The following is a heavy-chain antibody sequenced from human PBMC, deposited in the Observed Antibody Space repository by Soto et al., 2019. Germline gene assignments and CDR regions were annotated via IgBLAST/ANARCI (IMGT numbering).Heavy chain of an antibody. Sequence: EVQLVESGGGLVLPGGSLRVSCSASGFTFRSYSMHWVRQAPGKGLEYISALTNNGGHTYYADSVKGRFTISRDNSKNILYLEMKSLTTEETAVYYCVKGQPWLSGDLDAWGQGTTVTV. V-gene: IGHV3-64D*06. CDR3: VKGQPWLSGDLDA. CDR1: GFTFRSYS. J-gene: IGHJ6*02. CDR2: LTNNGGHT. D-gene: IGHD3-10*01.